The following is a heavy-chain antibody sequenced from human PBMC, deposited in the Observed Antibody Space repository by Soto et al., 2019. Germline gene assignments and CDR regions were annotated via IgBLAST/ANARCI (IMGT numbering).Heavy chain of an antibody. CDR1: GGTFSSYA. J-gene: IGHJ5*02. D-gene: IGHD1-26*01. CDR2: IIPIFGTA. V-gene: IGHV1-69*06. CDR3: ATDSPNLVGATGSNWFDP. Sequence: SVKVSCKASGGTFSSYAISWVRQAPGQGLEWMGGIIPIFGTANYAQKFQGRVTITADKSTSTAYMELSSLRSEDTAVYYCATDSPNLVGATGSNWFDPWGQGTLVTVSS.